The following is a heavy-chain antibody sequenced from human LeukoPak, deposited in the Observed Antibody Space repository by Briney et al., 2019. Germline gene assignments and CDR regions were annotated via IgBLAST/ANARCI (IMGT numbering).Heavy chain of an antibody. D-gene: IGHD6-13*01. CDR2: IYSGDRT. J-gene: IGHJ4*02. CDR3: TRDLTGTTWSENDY. Sequence: PGGSLRLSCVASGLSVRGSYMSWVRQAPGKGLVWVSVIYSGDRTYYADSVKGRFTISRDTSKNTLYLQMNNLRADDTAIYYCTRDLTGTTWSENDYWGQGTLVTVSS. CDR1: GLSVRGSY. V-gene: IGHV3-53*01.